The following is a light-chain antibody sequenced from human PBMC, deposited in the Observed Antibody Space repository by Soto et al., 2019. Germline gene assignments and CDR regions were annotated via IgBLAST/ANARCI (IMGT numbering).Light chain of an antibody. CDR2: LNSDGSH. V-gene: IGLV4-69*01. J-gene: IGLJ3*02. Sequence: QLVLTQSPSASASLGASVKLTCTLSSGHSSYDIAWHQQQPEKGPRYLMNLNSDGSHSKGDGIPDRFSGSSSGAVRYLTISSLQSEDEADYYCQTWGTGIQVFGGGTKLTVL. CDR1: SGHSSYD. CDR3: QTWGTGIQV.